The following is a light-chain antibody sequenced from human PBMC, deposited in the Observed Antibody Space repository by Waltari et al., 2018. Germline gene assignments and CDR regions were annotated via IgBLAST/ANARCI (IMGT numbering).Light chain of an antibody. CDR3: SSFTGSSFVL. V-gene: IGLV2-14*03. Sequence: QSALTQPAPVSGSPGQSITISCTGTCLDVGDYHFVSWYQHYPSKAPKLIIYYVSYRPSGVSNRFSGSKSGNTASLTISGLQAEDEAMYYCSSFTGSSFVLFGGGTMLTVL. J-gene: IGLJ2*01. CDR2: YVS. CDR1: CLDVGDYHF.